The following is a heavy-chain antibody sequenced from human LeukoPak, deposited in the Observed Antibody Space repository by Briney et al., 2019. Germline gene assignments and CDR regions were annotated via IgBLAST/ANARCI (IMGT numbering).Heavy chain of an antibody. D-gene: IGHD1-20*01. CDR3: AKDNWNDIYYFDY. CDR2: ISYDGSNE. V-gene: IGHV3-30*18. Sequence: PGGSLRLSCAASGFTFSSYGMHWVRQAPGKGLEWVAVISYDGSNEYYADSVKGRFTISRDNSKNTLYLQMNSLRAEETAVYYCAKDNWNDIYYFDYWGQGTLVTVSS. CDR1: GFTFSSYG. J-gene: IGHJ4*02.